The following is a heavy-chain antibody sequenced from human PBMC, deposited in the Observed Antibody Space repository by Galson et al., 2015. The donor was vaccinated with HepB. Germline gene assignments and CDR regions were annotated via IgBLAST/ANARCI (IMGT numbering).Heavy chain of an antibody. V-gene: IGHV3-11*01. CDR2: ISQTSTTI. CDR1: GFSLSVHY. D-gene: IGHD3-16*01. J-gene: IGHJ4*02. Sequence: SLRLSCAASGFSLSVHYMSWRRHIPGQGLEWDSYISQTSTTIYYADSVQRRLTISRDNAKNPLFLQINSLRVEDTAVYYWARGGGGTNPILDFWGQGTLVAVSS. CDR3: ARGGGGTNPILDF.